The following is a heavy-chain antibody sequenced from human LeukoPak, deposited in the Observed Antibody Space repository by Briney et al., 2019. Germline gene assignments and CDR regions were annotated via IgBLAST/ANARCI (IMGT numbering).Heavy chain of an antibody. V-gene: IGHV3-48*03. CDR3: AGEDYGDYLSPYYYYYYGMDV. CDR1: AFTFNRYE. D-gene: IGHD4-17*01. Sequence: PGGSVRLSCAASAFTFNRYEMIWVRQAPGKGREGGLYISSSGTSICYADSVKGRLTIFRDTAKNSLYLQMSSLRAEDTAVYYCAGEDYGDYLSPYYYYYYGMDVWGQGTTVTVSS. CDR2: ISSSGTSI. J-gene: IGHJ6*02.